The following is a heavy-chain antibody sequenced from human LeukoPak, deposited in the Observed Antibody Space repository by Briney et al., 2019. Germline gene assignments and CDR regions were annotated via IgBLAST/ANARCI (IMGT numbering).Heavy chain of an antibody. CDR2: IYPGGST. CDR1: ESTVSSNY. D-gene: IGHD3-10*01. V-gene: IGHV3-53*01. J-gene: IGHJ4*02. CDR3: ARDRGGSLYFDY. Sequence: GGSLRLSCAASESTVSSNYMSWVRQAPGKGLEWVSFIYPGGSTYYADSVKGRFTISRDNSKNTLYLQMNSLRAEDTAVYYCARDRGGSLYFDYWGQGTLVTVSS.